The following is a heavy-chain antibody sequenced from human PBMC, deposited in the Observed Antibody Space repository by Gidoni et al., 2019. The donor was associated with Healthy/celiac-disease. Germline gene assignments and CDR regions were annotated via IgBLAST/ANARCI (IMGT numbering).Heavy chain of an antibody. CDR3: TTLLHCSGGSCYSD. CDR1: GYPFSNAW. V-gene: IGHV3-15*01. CDR2: IKSKTDGGTT. Sequence: EVQLVESGGGLVKPGGSLRLSCEASGYPFSNAWMSWVRQAPGKGLEWVGLIKSKTDGGTTDYAAPVKGRFTISRDDSKNTLYLKMNSLKTEDTAVFYCTTLLHCSGGSCYSDWGQGTLVTVSS. D-gene: IGHD2-15*01. J-gene: IGHJ4*02.